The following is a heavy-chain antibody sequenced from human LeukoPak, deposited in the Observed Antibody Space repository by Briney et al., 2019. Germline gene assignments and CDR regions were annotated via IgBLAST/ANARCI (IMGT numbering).Heavy chain of an antibody. D-gene: IGHD1-7*01. Sequence: QSGGSLRLSCAASGLSISDSGIHWVRQAPGKGLEWVSFIQSDGSDKFYADSVKGRFTISRDNSKNTLYLQMNSLRAEDTAVYYCAKDRMVASWNYRGDFDYWGQGTLVTVSS. CDR1: GLSISDSG. CDR3: AKDRMVASWNYRGDFDY. CDR2: IQSDGSDK. V-gene: IGHV3-30*02. J-gene: IGHJ4*02.